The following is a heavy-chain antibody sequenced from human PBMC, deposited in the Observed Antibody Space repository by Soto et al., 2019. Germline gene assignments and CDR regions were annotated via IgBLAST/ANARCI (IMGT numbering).Heavy chain of an antibody. CDR2: ISGSGGST. J-gene: IGHJ1*01. CDR1: GFTFSSYA. D-gene: IGHD3-10*01. Sequence: GGSLRLSCAASGFTFSSYAISWVRQAPGKGLEWVSAISGSGGSTYYADSVKGRFTISRDNSKNTLYLQMNSLRAEDTAVYYCAKEVGVYSYGSGIFQHWGQGTLVTVSS. CDR3: AKEVGVYSYGSGIFQH. V-gene: IGHV3-23*01.